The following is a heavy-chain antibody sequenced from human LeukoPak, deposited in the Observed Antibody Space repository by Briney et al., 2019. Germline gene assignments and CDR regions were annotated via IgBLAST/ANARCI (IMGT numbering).Heavy chain of an antibody. D-gene: IGHD3-10*01. CDR3: AGVPYGSGSYRFFYYMDV. CDR1: GFTFSSYS. V-gene: IGHV3-21*01. Sequence: PGGSLRLSCAASGFTFSSYSMNWVRQAPGKGLEWVSSISSSSSYIYYADSVKGRFTISRDNAKNSLYLQMNSLRAEDTAVYYCAGVPYGSGSYRFFYYMDVWGKGTTVTISS. CDR2: ISSSSSYI. J-gene: IGHJ6*03.